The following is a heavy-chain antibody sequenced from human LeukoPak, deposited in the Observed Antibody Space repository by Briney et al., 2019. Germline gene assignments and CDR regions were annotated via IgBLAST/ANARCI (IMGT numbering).Heavy chain of an antibody. CDR1: GFTFSSYA. CDR2: ISGSGGST. CDR3: AKTPSYCSGGSCYSGYFDN. V-gene: IGHV3-23*01. D-gene: IGHD2-15*01. Sequence: PGRSLRLSCVASGFTFSSYAMSWVRQAPGKGLEWVSTISGSGGSTYFADSVKGRFTISRDNSKNTVYLQMNSLRVEDTALYYCAKTPSYCSGGSCYSGYFDNWGQGTRVTVSS. J-gene: IGHJ4*02.